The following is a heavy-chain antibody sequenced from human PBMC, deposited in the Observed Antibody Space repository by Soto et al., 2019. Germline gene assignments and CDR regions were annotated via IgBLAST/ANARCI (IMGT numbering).Heavy chain of an antibody. CDR1: GFTFDDYA. CDR3: AKDIGGDYGDFKRDYYYYYYMDV. J-gene: IGHJ6*03. CDR2: ISWNSGSI. V-gene: IGHV3-9*01. D-gene: IGHD4-17*01. Sequence: PGGSLRLSCAASGFTFDDYAMHWVRQAPGKGLEWVSGISWNSGSIGYADSVKGRFTISRDNAKNSLYLQMNSLRAEDTALYYCAKDIGGDYGDFKRDYYYYYYMDVWGKGTTVTVSS.